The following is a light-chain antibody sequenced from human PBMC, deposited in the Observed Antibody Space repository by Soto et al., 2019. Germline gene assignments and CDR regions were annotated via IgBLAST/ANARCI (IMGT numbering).Light chain of an antibody. V-gene: IGKV3-15*01. CDR1: QSVSRD. J-gene: IGKJ1*01. Sequence: EIVMTQSPATLSVSPGERATLSCRASQSVSRDLAWYQQKPGQAPRLLIYGASTRAAGIPARFSGSGSGTEFTLTISSLQSEDFGVYYCQQYDNWPPWTFGQGTKVDIK. CDR3: QQYDNWPPWT. CDR2: GAS.